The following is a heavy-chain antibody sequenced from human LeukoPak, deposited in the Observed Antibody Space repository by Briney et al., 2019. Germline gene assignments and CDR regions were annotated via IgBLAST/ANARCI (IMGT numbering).Heavy chain of an antibody. J-gene: IGHJ3*02. V-gene: IGHV3-23*01. CDR1: GFTFSSYA. CDR2: ISGSGGST. Sequence: GGSLRLSCAASGFTFSSYAMSWVRQAPGKGLEWVSAISGSGGSTYYADSVKGRFTISRDNSKNTLYLQMNSLRAEDTAVYYCAKGASGSGSYYTRFTRFDIWGQGTMVTVSS. D-gene: IGHD3-10*01. CDR3: AKGASGSGSYYTRFTRFDI.